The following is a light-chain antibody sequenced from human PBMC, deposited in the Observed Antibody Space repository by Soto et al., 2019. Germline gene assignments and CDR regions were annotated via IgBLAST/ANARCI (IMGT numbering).Light chain of an antibody. Sequence: DIQMTQSPSTLSASVGDRVTITCRASQSISSWLAWYQQKPGKAPKLLIYKASSLESGVPSRFSGSGSGTEFTLTISSLQPDDFATYYCQQTIGTFGQGNKVQIK. CDR2: KAS. CDR3: QQTIGT. V-gene: IGKV1-5*03. J-gene: IGKJ1*01. CDR1: QSISSW.